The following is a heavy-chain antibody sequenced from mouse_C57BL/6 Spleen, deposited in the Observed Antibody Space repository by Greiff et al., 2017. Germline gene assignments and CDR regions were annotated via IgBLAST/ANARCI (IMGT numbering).Heavy chain of an antibody. J-gene: IGHJ2*01. V-gene: IGHV1-59*01. Sequence: QVQLQQPGAELVRPGTSVKLSCKASGYTFTSYWMHWVKQRPGQGLEWIGVIDPSDSYTNYNQKFKGKATLTVDTSSSTAYMQLSSLTSEDSAVYYCARITTVVAPDHWGQGTTLTVSS. D-gene: IGHD1-1*01. CDR2: IDPSDSYT. CDR1: GYTFTSYW. CDR3: ARITTVVAPDH.